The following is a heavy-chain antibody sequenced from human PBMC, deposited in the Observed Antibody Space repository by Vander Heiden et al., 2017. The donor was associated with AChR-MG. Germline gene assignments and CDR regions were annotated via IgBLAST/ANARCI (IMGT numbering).Heavy chain of an antibody. V-gene: IGHV3-21*01. J-gene: IGHJ4*02. CDR2: ISSSRRYI. CDR3: ARVGYFDY. CDR1: GFTFSSYS. Sequence: EVQLVESGGGLVKPGGSLRLSCAASGFTFSSYSMNWVRQAPGKGLEWVSSISSSRRYIYYADSVKGRFTISRDNAKNSLYLQMTSLRAEDTAVYYFARVGYFDYWCQGPLVAVSS.